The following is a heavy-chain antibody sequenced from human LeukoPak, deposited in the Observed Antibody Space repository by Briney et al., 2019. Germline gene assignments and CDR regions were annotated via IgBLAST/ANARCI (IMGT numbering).Heavy chain of an antibody. Sequence: SVKVSCKASGGTFSSYAISWVRQAPGQGLEWMGGIIPIVGTANYAQKFQGRVTITADESTSTAYMELSSLRSEDTAVYYCARHRSYQLLYESGVNWFDPWGQGTLVTVSS. D-gene: IGHD2-2*02. J-gene: IGHJ5*02. CDR2: IIPIVGTA. V-gene: IGHV1-69*13. CDR1: GGTFSSYA. CDR3: ARHRSYQLLYESGVNWFDP.